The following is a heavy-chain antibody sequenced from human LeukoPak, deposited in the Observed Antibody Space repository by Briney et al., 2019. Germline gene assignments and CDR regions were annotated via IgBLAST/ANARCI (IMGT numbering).Heavy chain of an antibody. J-gene: IGHJ6*03. Sequence: GGSLRLSCAASGFTVSSNYMSWVRQAPGKGLEWVSVIYSGGSTYYADSVKGRFTISRDNSKNTLYLQMNSLRAEDTAVYYCARDLRVLTVTSYGGYYYYMDVWGKGTTVTVSS. CDR3: ARDLRVLTVTSYGGYYYYMDV. CDR1: GFTVSSNY. D-gene: IGHD4-11*01. V-gene: IGHV3-53*01. CDR2: IYSGGST.